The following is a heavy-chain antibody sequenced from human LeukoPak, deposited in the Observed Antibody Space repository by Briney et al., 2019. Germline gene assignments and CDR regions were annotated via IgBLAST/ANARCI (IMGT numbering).Heavy chain of an antibody. Sequence: PSETLALICSVSGGYTSSGGYYWRSSRQPPGKGVGMIGYIHCSANTYYNPSLQGHVTISVDTSKNQICLKLRSVTGADAAEYYCARDRNMAVSGTRYYYYCMDGGKKATTVAAS. CDR2: IHCSANT. V-gene: IGHV4-31*01. CDR1: GGYTSSGGYY. J-gene: IGHJ6*01. CDR3: ARDRNMAVSGTRYYYYCMDG. D-gene: IGHD6-19*01.